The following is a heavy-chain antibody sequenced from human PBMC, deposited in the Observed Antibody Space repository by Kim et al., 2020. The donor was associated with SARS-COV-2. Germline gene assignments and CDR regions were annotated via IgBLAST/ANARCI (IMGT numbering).Heavy chain of an antibody. CDR1: GFTFSSYA. J-gene: IGHJ3*02. D-gene: IGHD3-22*01. V-gene: IGHV3-23*01. CDR3: AKDGHYDSSGYYGDDAFDI. Sequence: GGSLRLSCAASGFTFSSYAMSWVRQAPGKGLEWVSAISGSGGSTYYADSVKGRFTISRDNSKNTLYLQMNSLRAEDTAVYYCAKDGHYDSSGYYGDDAFDIWGQGTMVTDSS. CDR2: ISGSGGST.